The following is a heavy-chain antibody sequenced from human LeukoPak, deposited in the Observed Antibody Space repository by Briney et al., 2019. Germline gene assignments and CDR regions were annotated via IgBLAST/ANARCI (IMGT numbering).Heavy chain of an antibody. CDR2: IYPGDSDT. D-gene: IGHD5-12*01. CDR1: GYSFTSYC. V-gene: IGHV5-51*01. J-gene: IGHJ4*02. Sequence: GESLKISCKGSGYSFTSYCIGWVRQMPGKGLEWMGIIYPGDSDTRYSPSFQGQVTISADKSISTAYLQWSSLKASDTAMYYCARQGRWLHQPIDYWGQGTLVTVSS. CDR3: ARQGRWLHQPIDY.